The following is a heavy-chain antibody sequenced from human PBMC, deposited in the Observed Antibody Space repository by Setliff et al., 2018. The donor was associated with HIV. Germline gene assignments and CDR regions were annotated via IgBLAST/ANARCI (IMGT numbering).Heavy chain of an antibody. CDR1: GYTFSSYS. J-gene: IGHJ6*02. CDR3: ARGSGGYCSGGSCYFGFGLAL. Sequence: GASVKVSCKASGYTFSSYSLHWVRQAPGQGLEWMGGIIPIFGTAHYAQRCQGRVTITADESTSTAYMELSSLGSEDTAVYYCARGSGGYCSGGSCYFGFGLALWGQGTTVTVSS. CDR2: IIPIFGTA. D-gene: IGHD2-15*01. V-gene: IGHV1-69*13.